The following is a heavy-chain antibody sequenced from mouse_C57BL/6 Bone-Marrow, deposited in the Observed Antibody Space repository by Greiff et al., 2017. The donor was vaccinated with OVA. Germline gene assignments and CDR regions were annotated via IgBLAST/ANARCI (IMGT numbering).Heavy chain of an antibody. J-gene: IGHJ3*01. CDR1: GYSITSGYY. V-gene: IGHV3-6*01. CDR2: ISYDGSN. Sequence: EESGPGLVKPSQSLSLTCSVTGYSITSGYYWNWIRQFPGNKLEWMGYISYDGSNNYNPSLKNRISITRDTSKNQFFLKLNSVTTEDTATYYCAREEFAYWGQGTLVTVSA. CDR3: AREEFAY.